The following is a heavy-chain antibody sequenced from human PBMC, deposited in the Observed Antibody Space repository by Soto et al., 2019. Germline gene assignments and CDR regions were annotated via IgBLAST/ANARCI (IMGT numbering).Heavy chain of an antibody. Sequence: GGSLRLSCAASGFTFSSYGMHWVRQAPGKGLEWVALISYDGSNKYYADSVKGRFTISRDNSKNTLSLQVSSLGPEDTAVYYCVKDRDSSGWFSGYYYGVDVWGQGTTVTVSS. CDR3: VKDRDSSGWFSGYYYGVDV. V-gene: IGHV3-30*18. CDR1: GFTFSSYG. CDR2: ISYDGSNK. D-gene: IGHD6-19*01. J-gene: IGHJ6*02.